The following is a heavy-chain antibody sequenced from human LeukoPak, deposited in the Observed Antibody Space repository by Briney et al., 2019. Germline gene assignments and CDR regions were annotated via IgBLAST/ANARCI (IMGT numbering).Heavy chain of an antibody. Sequence: ETLSLTCAVSGYSISSGYYWGWIRQPPGKGLEWIGSIYHSGSTYYNPSLKSRVTISVDTSKNQFSLKLSSVSAADTAVYYCARPDIYCSGGSCYPDAFDIWGQGTMVTVSS. CDR2: IYHSGST. CDR1: GYSISSGYY. CDR3: ARPDIYCSGGSCYPDAFDI. J-gene: IGHJ3*02. V-gene: IGHV4-38-2*01. D-gene: IGHD2-15*01.